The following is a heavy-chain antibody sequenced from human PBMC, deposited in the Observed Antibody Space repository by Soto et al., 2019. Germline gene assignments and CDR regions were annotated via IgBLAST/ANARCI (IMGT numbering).Heavy chain of an antibody. D-gene: IGHD3-16*01. Sequence: QVQLQESGPGLVKPSETLSLTCTVSGGSISSYYWSWIRQPPGKGLEWIGYIYYSGSTNYNPSLKSRVTISVDTSKNQFSRKLSSVTAADAAVYYCARHGLGGGCYYYYMDVWGKGTTVTVSS. V-gene: IGHV4-59*08. J-gene: IGHJ6*03. CDR2: IYYSGST. CDR1: GGSISSYY. CDR3: ARHGLGGGCYYYYMDV.